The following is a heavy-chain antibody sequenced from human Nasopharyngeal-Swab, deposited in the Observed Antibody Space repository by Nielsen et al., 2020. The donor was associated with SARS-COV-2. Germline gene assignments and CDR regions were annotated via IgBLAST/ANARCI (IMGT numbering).Heavy chain of an antibody. V-gene: IGHV4-34*01. J-gene: IGHJ4*02. Sequence: WIRQPPGKGLEWIGEINHSGSTNYNPSLKSRVTISVDTSKNQFSLKLSSVTAADTAVYYCARGLVMGIFGVVISSKCFDYWGQGTLVTVSS. CDR2: INHSGST. D-gene: IGHD3-3*01. CDR3: ARGLVMGIFGVVISSKCFDY.